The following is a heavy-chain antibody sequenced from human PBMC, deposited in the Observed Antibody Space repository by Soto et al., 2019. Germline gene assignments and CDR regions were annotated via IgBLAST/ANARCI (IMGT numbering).Heavy chain of an antibody. CDR2: INPSTGSA. CDR1: GYTFTSYY. CDR3: ARDQNLRLTFHYYGTDV. Sequence: ASVKVSCKASGYTFTSYYIHWVRQAPGQGLEWMGIINPSTGSASYARMFQGRVAMTRDTSTSTVYMEVSSLRSEDTAVYYCARDQNLRLTFHYYGTDVWGQGTTVTVSS. V-gene: IGHV1-46*01. J-gene: IGHJ6*02.